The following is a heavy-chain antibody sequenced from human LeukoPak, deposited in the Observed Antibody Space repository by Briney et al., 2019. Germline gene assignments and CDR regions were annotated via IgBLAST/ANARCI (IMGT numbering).Heavy chain of an antibody. V-gene: IGHV3-23*01. D-gene: IGHD2-21*02. J-gene: IGHJ4*02. CDR1: GFTFSSYA. CDR2: INGGGGST. CDR3: AKELAYCGGDCYSSFDY. Sequence: PGGSLRLSCAASGFTFSSYAMSWVRQAPGKGLDWVSSINGGGGSTYYADSVKGRFTISRDNSKNTLYLQMNSLRAEDTAVYYCAKELAYCGGDCYSSFDYWGQGTLVTVSS.